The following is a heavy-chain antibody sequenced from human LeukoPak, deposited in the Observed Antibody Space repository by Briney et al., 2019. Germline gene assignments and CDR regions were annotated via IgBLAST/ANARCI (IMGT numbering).Heavy chain of an antibody. J-gene: IGHJ4*02. CDR2: INHSGST. D-gene: IGHD3-22*01. Sequence: SETLSLTCAVYGGSFSGYYWSWIRQPPGKGLEWIGEINHSGSTNYNPSLKSRVTISVDTSKNQFSLKLSSVTAADTAVYYCARGPRLTMIVVVMKPFDYWGQGTLVTVSS. CDR1: GGSFSGYY. CDR3: ARGPRLTMIVVVMKPFDY. V-gene: IGHV4-34*01.